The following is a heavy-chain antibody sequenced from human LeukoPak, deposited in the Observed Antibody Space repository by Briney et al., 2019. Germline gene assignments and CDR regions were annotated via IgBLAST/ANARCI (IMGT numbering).Heavy chain of an antibody. CDR2: INTSGGST. CDR3: ARVGFRYYDSSGPGAFDI. CDR1: GFTFSSYG. J-gene: IGHJ3*02. V-gene: IGHV3-23*01. D-gene: IGHD3-22*01. Sequence: PGGSLRLSCAASGFTFSSYGMSWVRQAPGKGLEWVSAINTSGGSTYYADSVKGRFTISRDNSKNTLYLQMNSLRAEDTAVYYCARVGFRYYDSSGPGAFDIWGQGTMVTVSS.